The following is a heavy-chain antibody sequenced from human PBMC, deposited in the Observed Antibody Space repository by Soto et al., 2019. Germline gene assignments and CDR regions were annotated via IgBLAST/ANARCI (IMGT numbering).Heavy chain of an antibody. CDR1: GFTFSSYS. CDR2: ISSSSSTI. V-gene: IGHV3-48*02. D-gene: IGHD5-12*01. J-gene: IGHJ4*02. CDR3: VRDGVYSGYDPDY. Sequence: EVQLVESGGGLVQPGGSLRLSCAASGFTFSSYSMDWVHQAPGKGLEWVSYISSSSSTIYYADSGKGRFTISRDNAKNSLYLQMNSLRDEDTAVYYCVRDGVYSGYDPDYWGQGTLVTVSS.